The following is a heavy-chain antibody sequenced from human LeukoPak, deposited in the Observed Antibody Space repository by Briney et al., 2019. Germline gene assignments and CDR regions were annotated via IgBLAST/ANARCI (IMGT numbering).Heavy chain of an antibody. J-gene: IGHJ4*02. D-gene: IGHD4-4*01. CDR3: ARDLNLGTTDSY. Sequence: GGSLRLSCAASGFTFNTYAMSWVRQAPGKGLEWVSVIYSGGSTYYADSVKGRFTISRDNSKNTLYLQMNSLRAEDTAVYYCARDLNLGTTDSYWGQGTLVTISS. CDR2: IYSGGST. V-gene: IGHV3-66*01. CDR1: GFTFNTYA.